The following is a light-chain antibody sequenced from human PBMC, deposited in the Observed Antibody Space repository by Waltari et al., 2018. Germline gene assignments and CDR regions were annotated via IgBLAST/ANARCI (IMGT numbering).Light chain of an antibody. V-gene: IGKV3-11*01. CDR3: QQRGTYLGLT. J-gene: IGKJ4*01. CDR2: DAS. CDR1: QSVSNY. Sequence: VLTQSPATLSLSPGERPPLPCRASQSVSNYLAWYQQKTGQAPRLLIFDASHRATGIPARFSGSGSGTEFSLTISSLEPEDFAVYYCQQRGTYLGLTFGGGTKVDIK.